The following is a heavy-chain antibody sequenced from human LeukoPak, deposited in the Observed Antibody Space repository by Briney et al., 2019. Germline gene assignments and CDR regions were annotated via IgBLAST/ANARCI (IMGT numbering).Heavy chain of an antibody. CDR2: ISTSSSHI. CDR3: ARDDNWNDKPFDL. J-gene: IGHJ4*02. V-gene: IGHV3-21*01. CDR1: GFTFSFYM. Sequence: GRSLRLSCTASGFTFSFYMMNWVSQAPGRGLGWDSSISTSSSHIYYADSLKGRFTVYRDNAKNSLYLQMNNLRAEDTAVYYCARDDNWNDKPFDLWGPGTLVTVSS. D-gene: IGHD1-20*01.